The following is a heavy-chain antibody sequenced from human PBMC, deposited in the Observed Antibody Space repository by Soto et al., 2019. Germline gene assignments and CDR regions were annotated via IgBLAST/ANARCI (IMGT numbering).Heavy chain of an antibody. Sequence: PGGSLRLSCAASGFTFSAYAMSWVRQAPGKGLEWVSVISGSGGTTYYADSVKGRFTISRDNSKDTLYVQMNSLRAEDTAVYYCARDSGYGSGASVNHYLDFWGRGTLVTVSS. CDR3: ARDSGYGSGASVNHYLDF. V-gene: IGHV3-23*01. D-gene: IGHD3-10*01. CDR1: GFTFSAYA. CDR2: ISGSGGTT. J-gene: IGHJ4*01.